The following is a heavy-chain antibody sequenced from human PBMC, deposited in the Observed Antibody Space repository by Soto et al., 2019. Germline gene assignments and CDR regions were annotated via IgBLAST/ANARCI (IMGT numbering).Heavy chain of an antibody. D-gene: IGHD2-8*02. CDR3: SKDMTGGIAPP. J-gene: IGHJ5*02. CDR1: GDSLSGYF. V-gene: IGHV4-4*07. CDR2: IYGSGTT. Sequence: PSETLSLTFTVSGDSLSGYFWSWIRQPADKGLEWIGRIYGSGTTIYNPSLRGRVTISLDTSKNQFSLKLTSVTAAAPAAYYCSKDMTGGIAPPWGDGSLATFCS.